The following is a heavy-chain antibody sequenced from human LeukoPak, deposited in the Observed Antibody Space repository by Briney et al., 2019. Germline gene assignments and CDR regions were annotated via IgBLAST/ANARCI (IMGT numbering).Heavy chain of an antibody. Sequence: SETLSLTCTVSGGSISSGGYYWSWIRQHPGKGLEWIGYIYYSGSTYYNPSLKSRVTISVDTSKNQFSLKLSSVTAADTAVYYCAREAYYYDSSGYYYGGHFDYWGQGTLVTVSS. CDR2: IYYSGST. V-gene: IGHV4-31*03. D-gene: IGHD3-22*01. CDR3: AREAYYYDSSGYYYGGHFDY. CDR1: GGSISSGGYY. J-gene: IGHJ4*02.